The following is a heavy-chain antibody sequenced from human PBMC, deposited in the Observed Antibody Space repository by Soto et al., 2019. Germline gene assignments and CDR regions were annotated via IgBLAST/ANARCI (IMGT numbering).Heavy chain of an antibody. CDR1: GLSVSNYW. Sequence: GGSLRLSCAASGLSVSNYWMHWVRQTPGKGLVWVSRINSDDTSSSYAASVKGRFTISRDNAKNTLYLQMNSLRAADTAVYYCARDKITGLFDYWGQGTLVTVSS. V-gene: IGHV3-74*01. D-gene: IGHD2-8*02. CDR3: ARDKITGLFDY. J-gene: IGHJ4*02. CDR2: INSDDTSS.